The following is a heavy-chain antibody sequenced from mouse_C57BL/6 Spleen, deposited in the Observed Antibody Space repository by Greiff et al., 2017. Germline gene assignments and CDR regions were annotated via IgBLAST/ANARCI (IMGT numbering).Heavy chain of an antibody. Sequence: EVQLQQSGPELVKPGASVKISCKASGYSFTGYYMNWVKQSPEKSLEWIGEINPSTGGTTYNQKFKAKATLTVDKSSSTAYMQLKSLTSEDSAVYYCARYRYYYGSSYGYAMDYWGQGTSVTVSS. CDR3: ARYRYYYGSSYGYAMDY. V-gene: IGHV1-42*01. CDR2: INPSTGGT. CDR1: GYSFTGYY. J-gene: IGHJ4*01. D-gene: IGHD1-1*01.